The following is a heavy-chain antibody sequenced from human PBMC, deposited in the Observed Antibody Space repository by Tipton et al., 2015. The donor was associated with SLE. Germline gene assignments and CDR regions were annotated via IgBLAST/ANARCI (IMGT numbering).Heavy chain of an antibody. D-gene: IGHD4-17*01. J-gene: IGHJ4*02. CDR2: IYSGGST. CDR1: GFTVSSNY. V-gene: IGHV3-53*01. Sequence: SLRLSCAASGFTVSSNYMSWVRQAPGKGLEWVSVIYSGGSTYYADSVEGRFTISRDNSKNTLYLQMNSLRAEDTAVYYCAREDYGAMGYWGQGTLVTVSS. CDR3: AREDYGAMGY.